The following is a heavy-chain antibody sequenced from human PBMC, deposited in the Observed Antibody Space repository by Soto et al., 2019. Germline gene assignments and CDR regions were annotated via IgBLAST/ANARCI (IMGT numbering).Heavy chain of an antibody. Sequence: VGSLRLCCAASGFTFSSFAMHWVRQAPGKGLEWVAIISYDGSDKSYGDSVKGRFTISRDDSKNTLYLQMNSLRGDDAAIYYCAHTQSRTWYYGVDACGQGTTVTVSS. V-gene: IGHV3-30*03. CDR2: ISYDGSDK. J-gene: IGHJ6*02. CDR1: GFTFSSFA. CDR3: AHTQSRTWYYGVDA. D-gene: IGHD6-13*01.